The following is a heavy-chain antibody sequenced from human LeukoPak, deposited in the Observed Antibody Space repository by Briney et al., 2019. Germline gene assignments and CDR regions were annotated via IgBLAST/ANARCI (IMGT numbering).Heavy chain of an antibody. CDR1: GFTFSSYS. Sequence: PGGSLRLSCAASGFTFSSYSMNWVRQAPGKGLEWASYISSSSSTIYYADSVKGRFTISRDNAKNSLYLQMNSLRDEDTAVYYCARENYYDSSGYYYYGMDVWGQGTTVTVSS. CDR2: ISSSSSTI. V-gene: IGHV3-48*02. J-gene: IGHJ6*02. D-gene: IGHD3-22*01. CDR3: ARENYYDSSGYYYYGMDV.